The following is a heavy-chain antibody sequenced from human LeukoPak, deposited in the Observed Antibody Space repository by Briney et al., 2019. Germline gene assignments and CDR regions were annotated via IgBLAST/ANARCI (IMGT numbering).Heavy chain of an antibody. V-gene: IGHV4-59*08. CDR1: GGSIRSYY. CDR2: LDDSGST. Sequence: PSETLSLTCTVSGGSIRSYYWSWIRHAPAKGLEWIGYLDDSGSTNYNPSLKSRVIISVDTSKTQFSLKLNSVTAADTAVYYCARHMSYYYYYGMDVWGQGTTVTVSS. J-gene: IGHJ6*02. CDR3: ARHMSYYYYYGMDV. D-gene: IGHD3-10*02.